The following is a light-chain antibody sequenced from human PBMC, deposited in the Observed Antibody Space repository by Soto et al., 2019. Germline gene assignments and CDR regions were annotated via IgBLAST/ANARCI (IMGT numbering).Light chain of an antibody. CDR2: RNN. CDR3: ASWDGSLSGVV. CDR1: SSNIGSNY. Sequence: QLVLTQPPSASGTPGQRVTISCSGSSSNIGSNYVYWYQQLPSTAPKVLMYRNNERPAGVPDRFAGAKSDTSASLAISGLRSDDEADYYCASWDGSLSGVVFGGGTQLTVL. J-gene: IGLJ2*01. V-gene: IGLV1-47*01.